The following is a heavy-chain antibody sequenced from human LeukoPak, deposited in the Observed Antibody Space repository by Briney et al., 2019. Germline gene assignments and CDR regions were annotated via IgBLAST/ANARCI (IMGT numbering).Heavy chain of an antibody. CDR3: AKDITVLGYSSSLFDY. D-gene: IGHD2-21*01. V-gene: IGHV3-9*01. Sequence: GGSLRLSCAASGFIFTHYFMAWIRQAPGKGLEWVSGISWNSGSIGYADSVKGRFTISRDNAKNSLYLQMNSLRAEDTALYYCAKDITVLGYSSSLFDYWGQGTLVTVSS. CDR1: GFIFTHYF. CDR2: ISWNSGSI. J-gene: IGHJ4*02.